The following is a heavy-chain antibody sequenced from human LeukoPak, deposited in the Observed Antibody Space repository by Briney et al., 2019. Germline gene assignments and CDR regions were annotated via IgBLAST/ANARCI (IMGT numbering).Heavy chain of an antibody. J-gene: IGHJ5*02. CDR3: ARDVVPAATYNWFDP. CDR2: INSDGSST. CDR1: GFTFSSYW. Sequence: GGSLRLSCAAFGFTFSSYWMHWVRQAPGKGLVWVSRINSDGSSTSYADSVKGRFTISRDNAKNTLYLQMNSLRAEDTAVYYCARDVVPAATYNWFDPWGQGTLVTVSS. V-gene: IGHV3-74*01. D-gene: IGHD2-2*01.